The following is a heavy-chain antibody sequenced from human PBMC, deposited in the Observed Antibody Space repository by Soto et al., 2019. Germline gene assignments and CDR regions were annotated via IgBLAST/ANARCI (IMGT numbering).Heavy chain of an antibody. CDR1: GFILSANY. J-gene: IGHJ5*02. D-gene: IGHD2-2*01. V-gene: IGHV3-53*01. CDR3: ARSYSTSLNWFDP. Sequence: EVQLVESGGGLIQPGGSLRLSCAASGFILSANYMSWVRQAPGKGLEWVSVIYSDDSTYYADSVKGRFTISRDNSKNTLFLQMNSLRAEDTAVYYCARSYSTSLNWFDPWGQGTLVSVSS. CDR2: IYSDDST.